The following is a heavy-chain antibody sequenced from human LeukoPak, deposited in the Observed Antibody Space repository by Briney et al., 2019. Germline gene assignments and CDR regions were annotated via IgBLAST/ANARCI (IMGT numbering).Heavy chain of an antibody. Sequence: SVKVSCKASGGTFSSYAISWVRQAPGQGLEWMGGIIPIFETPNYAQKFQGRVTITADESTSTAYMELSSLRSEDTAVYYCARADHRLGEGFDYWGQGTLVTVSS. J-gene: IGHJ4*02. V-gene: IGHV1-69*13. CDR1: GGTFSSYA. D-gene: IGHD3-16*01. CDR3: ARADHRLGEGFDY. CDR2: IIPIFETP.